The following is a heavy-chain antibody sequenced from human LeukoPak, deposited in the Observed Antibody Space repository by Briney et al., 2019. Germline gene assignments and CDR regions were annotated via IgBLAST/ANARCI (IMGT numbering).Heavy chain of an antibody. CDR2: FDPEDGET. J-gene: IGHJ3*02. D-gene: IGHD3-10*01. CDR3: ATDKMVRGVITYDAFDI. V-gene: IGHV1-24*01. Sequence: ASVKVSCKVSGYTLTELSMHWVRQAPGKGLEWMGGFDPEDGETIYAQKFQGRITMTEDTSTDTAYMELSSLRSEDTAVYYCATDKMVRGVITYDAFDIWGQGTMVTVSS. CDR1: GYTLTELS.